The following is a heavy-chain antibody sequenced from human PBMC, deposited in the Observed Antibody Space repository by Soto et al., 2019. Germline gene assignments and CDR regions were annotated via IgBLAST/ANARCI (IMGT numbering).Heavy chain of an antibody. CDR3: ARGNAMGV. CDR2: INQDGSEK. CDR1: GFTFTSYW. J-gene: IGHJ6*02. V-gene: IGHV3-7*05. Sequence: EVQVVESGGGLVQPGGSLRLSCAASGFTFTSYWMTWVRQAPGKGLEWVANINQDGSEKYYVDSVKGRFTISRDNAKNSLYLQMNSLRAEDTARYHCARGNAMGVWGQGTTVTVSS.